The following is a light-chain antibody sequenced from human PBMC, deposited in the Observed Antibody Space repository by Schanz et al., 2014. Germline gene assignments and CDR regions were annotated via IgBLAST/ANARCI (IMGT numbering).Light chain of an antibody. Sequence: QSALTQPASVSGSPGQSITISCTGTSSDVGPYSFISWYQHHPGKAPKLMIYEDTKRPSGVSSRFSGSKSGNTASLTISRLQAEDEADYSCSSYALSTTFVIFGGGTKLTVL. CDR3: SSYALSTTFVI. J-gene: IGLJ2*01. V-gene: IGLV2-23*01. CDR1: SSDVGPYSF. CDR2: EDT.